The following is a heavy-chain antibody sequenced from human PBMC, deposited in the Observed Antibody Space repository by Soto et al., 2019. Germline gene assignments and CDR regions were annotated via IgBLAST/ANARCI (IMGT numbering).Heavy chain of an antibody. CDR2: IHSSGKS. CDR3: ARDDPFDP. Sequence: QVRLQESGPQLVKPSATLSLTCTVSGGAFRSYFWSWIRQPPGKGLEWIGNIHSSGKSNYNPSFKSRVSMSIDPSKNRFSVRLTSVTAADTAVYYYARDDPFDPWGQGMLVTVSS. V-gene: IGHV4-59*01. J-gene: IGHJ5*02. CDR1: GGAFRSYF.